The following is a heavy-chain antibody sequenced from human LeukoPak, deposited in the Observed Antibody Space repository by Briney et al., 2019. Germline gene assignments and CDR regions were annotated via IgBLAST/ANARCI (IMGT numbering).Heavy chain of an antibody. J-gene: IGHJ4*02. CDR1: GFTLRIFA. D-gene: IGHD6-13*01. V-gene: IGHV3-23*01. Sequence: GVLRLHCPASGFTLRIFAMSRDPQAPGKGLEWVSTISCSCGPTHYPVSVKARFTISRDNSKHMLHLQMNGLRGEDTAVYYCGRTSYSNYWGQGTLVTVSS. CDR2: ISCSCGPT. CDR3: GRTSYSNY.